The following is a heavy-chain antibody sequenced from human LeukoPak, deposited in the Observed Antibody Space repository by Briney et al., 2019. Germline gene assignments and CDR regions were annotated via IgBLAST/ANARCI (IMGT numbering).Heavy chain of an antibody. J-gene: IGHJ4*02. CDR2: INHSGST. Sequence: PSETLSLTCAVYGGSFSGYYWSWIRQPPGKGLEWIGEINHSGSTNYNPSLKSRDTISVDPSKNQCALKLSSVTAADTAVYYCARASRAARLHYWGQGTLVTVSS. CDR1: GGSFSGYY. CDR3: ARASRAARLHY. D-gene: IGHD6-6*01. V-gene: IGHV4-34*01.